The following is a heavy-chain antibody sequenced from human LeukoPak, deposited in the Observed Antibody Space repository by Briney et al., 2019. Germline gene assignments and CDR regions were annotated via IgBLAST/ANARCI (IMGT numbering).Heavy chain of an antibody. CDR1: GFTFSSYS. CDR2: ISSSSSTI. Sequence: GGSLRLSCAASGFTFSSYSMNWVRQAPGKGLEWVSYISSSSSTIYYADSVKGRFTISRDNAKNSLYLQMNSLRAEDTAVYYCARVGLAYCGGDCYSEEYYFDYWGQGTLVTVSS. V-gene: IGHV3-48*04. J-gene: IGHJ4*02. CDR3: ARVGLAYCGGDCYSEEYYFDY. D-gene: IGHD2-21*02.